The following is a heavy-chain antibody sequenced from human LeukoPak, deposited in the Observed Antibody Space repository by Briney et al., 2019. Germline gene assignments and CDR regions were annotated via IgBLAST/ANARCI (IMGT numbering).Heavy chain of an antibody. V-gene: IGHV4-59*11. Sequence: PSETLSLTCTVSGGSISSHYWSWIRQPPGKGLEWIGYIYYSGSTNYNPSLKSRVTISVDTSKNQFSLKLSSVTAADTAVYYCARQKGQYDSWSGYYPPSYYYYYMDVWGKGTTVTVSS. D-gene: IGHD3-3*01. J-gene: IGHJ6*03. CDR3: ARQKGQYDSWSGYYPPSYYYYYMDV. CDR1: GGSISSHY. CDR2: IYYSGST.